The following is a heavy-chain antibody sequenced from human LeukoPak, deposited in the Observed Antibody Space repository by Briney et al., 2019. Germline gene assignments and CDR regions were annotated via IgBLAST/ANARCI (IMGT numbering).Heavy chain of an antibody. V-gene: IGHV4-59*12. CDR3: ARERRTILGDAFDI. CDR1: GGSISSYY. D-gene: IGHD7-27*01. J-gene: IGHJ3*02. CDR2: IYYSGST. Sequence: KPSETLSLTCTVSGGSISSYYWSWIRQPPGKGLEWIGYIYYSGSTNYNPSLKSRVTISVDTSKNQFSLKLSSVTAADTAVYYCARERRTILGDAFDIWGQGTMVTVSS.